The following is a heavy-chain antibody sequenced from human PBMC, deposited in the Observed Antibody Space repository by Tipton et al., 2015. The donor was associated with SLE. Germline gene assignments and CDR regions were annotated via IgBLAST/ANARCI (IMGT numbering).Heavy chain of an antibody. J-gene: IGHJ4*02. D-gene: IGHD6-19*01. Sequence: LRLSCTVSGGSISSHYWSWIRQPPGKGLEWIGYIYYSGSTNYNPSLKSRVTISVDTSKNQFSLKLSSVTAADTAVYYCARVGSSEEDYWGQGTLVTVSS. V-gene: IGHV4-59*11. CDR3: ARVGSSEEDY. CDR1: GGSISSHY. CDR2: IYYSGST.